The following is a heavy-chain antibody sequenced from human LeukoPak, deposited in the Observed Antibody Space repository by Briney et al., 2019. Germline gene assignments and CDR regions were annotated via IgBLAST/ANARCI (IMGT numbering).Heavy chain of an antibody. CDR3: ARGGIVATIPDY. J-gene: IGHJ4*02. CDR1: GGSISSSSYY. CDR2: IYYSGST. V-gene: IGHV4-39*01. Sequence: SETLSLTCTVSGGSISSSSYYWGWIRQPPGKGLEWIGSIYYSGSTYYNPSLKSRVTISVDTSKNQFSLKLSSVTAADTAVYYCARGGIVATIPDYWGQGTLVTVSS. D-gene: IGHD5-12*01.